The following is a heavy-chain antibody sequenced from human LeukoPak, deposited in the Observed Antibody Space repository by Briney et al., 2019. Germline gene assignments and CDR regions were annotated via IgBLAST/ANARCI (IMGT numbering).Heavy chain of an antibody. Sequence: GGSLRLSCAASGFTFSSFWMSWVRQAPGKGLEWVANINQDGSGKYFVDSVKGRFTISRDNAKNSLYLQMNSLRAEDTAVYYCGRGESSAVTVWGQGTMVTVSS. CDR2: INQDGSGK. CDR1: GFTFSSFW. D-gene: IGHD6-19*01. CDR3: GRGESSAVTV. V-gene: IGHV3-7*01. J-gene: IGHJ3*01.